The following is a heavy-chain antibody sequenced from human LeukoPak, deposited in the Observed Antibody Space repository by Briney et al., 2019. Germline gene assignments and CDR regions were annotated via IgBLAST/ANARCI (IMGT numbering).Heavy chain of an antibody. Sequence: GGSLRLSCAASGFTFSSYAMSWVRQAPGKGLEWVSAISGSGGSTYYADSVKGRFTISRDNSKNTLYLQMNSLRAEDTAVYYCAKDDLIGSGCYYGFRPPGDYWGQGTLVTVSS. CDR3: AKDDLIGSGCYYGFRPPGDY. J-gene: IGHJ4*02. CDR1: GFTFSSYA. D-gene: IGHD3-22*01. V-gene: IGHV3-23*01. CDR2: ISGSGGST.